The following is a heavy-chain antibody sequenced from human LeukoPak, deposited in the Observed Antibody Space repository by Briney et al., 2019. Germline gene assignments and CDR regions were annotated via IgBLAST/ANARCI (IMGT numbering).Heavy chain of an antibody. D-gene: IGHD2-21*01. CDR2: IYHSGST. J-gene: IGHJ4*02. Sequence: SETLSLTCAVSGYSISSGYYWGWIRQPPGKGLEWIGSIYHSGSTYYNPSLKSRVTISVDTSKIQFSLKLSSVTAADTAVYYCARLYCGGDCYTQFDYWGQGTLVTVSS. CDR3: ARLYCGGDCYTQFDY. CDR1: GYSISSGYY. V-gene: IGHV4-38-2*01.